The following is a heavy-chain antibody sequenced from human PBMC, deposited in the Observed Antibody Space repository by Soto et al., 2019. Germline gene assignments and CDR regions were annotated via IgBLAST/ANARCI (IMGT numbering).Heavy chain of an antibody. CDR3: ARDTTPFPYYFGMDV. CDR2: IIPTLGKP. J-gene: IGHJ6*02. CDR1: GDTFSRHN. D-gene: IGHD1-1*01. V-gene: IGHV1-69*08. Sequence: QVQLVQSGAEVKNPGSSVKVSCKASGDTFSRHNINWVRQAPGQGLEWMGRIIPTLGKPNYAQKFQGRVTISADMSSTTSYMDLHSLRSDDTAVYYCARDTTPFPYYFGMDVWGQGTTVTVSS.